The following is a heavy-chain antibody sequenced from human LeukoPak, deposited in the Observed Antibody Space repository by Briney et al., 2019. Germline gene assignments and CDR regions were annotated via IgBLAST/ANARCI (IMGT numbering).Heavy chain of an antibody. CDR2: IWYDGSNK. Sequence: GGSLRLSCAASGFTFSSYGMHWVRQAPGKGLEWVAVIWYDGSNKYYADSVKGRFTISRDNYKNTLYLQMNSLRAEDTAVYYCASLRYSGSYHDAFDIWGQGTMVTVSS. CDR3: ASLRYSGSYHDAFDI. J-gene: IGHJ3*02. D-gene: IGHD1-26*01. V-gene: IGHV3-33*01. CDR1: GFTFSSYG.